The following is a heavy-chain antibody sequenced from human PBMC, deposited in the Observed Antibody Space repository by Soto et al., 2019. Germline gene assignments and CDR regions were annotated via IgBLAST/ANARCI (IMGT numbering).Heavy chain of an antibody. CDR2: IGQDGREI. V-gene: IGHV3-7*03. CDR1: GFTFSDSW. J-gene: IGHJ4*02. CDR3: AKDGPWRFEN. Sequence: EEQLVESGGNLVQPGGSLTVSCAASGFTFSDSWMSWVRQAPEKGLEWVANIGQDGREIHYIDSVKGRFTISRDNAKNSLYLQMNSLRVEDTAVYYCAKDGPWRFENWGQGTLVTVSS.